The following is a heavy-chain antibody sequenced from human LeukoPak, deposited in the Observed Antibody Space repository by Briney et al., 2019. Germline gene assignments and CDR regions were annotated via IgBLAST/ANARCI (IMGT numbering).Heavy chain of an antibody. CDR2: INEAGSDK. Sequence: PGGSLRLSCATTGFTFTRYWMSWVRQAPGKGLEWVANINEAGSDKYYVDSVKGRFTISRDNARNSLYLQMGGLTGDETAIYYCAKDPGDKAIDRWFDPWGQGTLVTVSS. V-gene: IGHV3-7*03. D-gene: IGHD3-10*01. CDR1: GFTFTRYW. J-gene: IGHJ5*02. CDR3: AKDPGDKAIDRWFDP.